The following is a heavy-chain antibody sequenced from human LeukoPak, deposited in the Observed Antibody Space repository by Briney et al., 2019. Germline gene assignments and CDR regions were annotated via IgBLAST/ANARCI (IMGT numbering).Heavy chain of an antibody. CDR1: GGSISSYY. Sequence: SETLSLTCTVSGGSISSYYWSWIRQPPGKGLEWIGYIFYTGSTNYNPSLKSRVTISVDTSKNQYSLKLSSVTAADTAVYYCATGGYDLVFFDYWGQGTLVTVSS. J-gene: IGHJ4*02. CDR2: IFYTGST. D-gene: IGHD5-12*01. CDR3: ATGGYDLVFFDY. V-gene: IGHV4-59*08.